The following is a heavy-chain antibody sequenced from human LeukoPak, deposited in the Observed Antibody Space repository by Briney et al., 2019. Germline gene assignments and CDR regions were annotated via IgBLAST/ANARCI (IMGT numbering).Heavy chain of an antibody. V-gene: IGHV3-7*01. D-gene: IGHD1-1*01. CDR3: AREVLETVDAFDI. J-gene: IGHJ3*02. Sequence: GGSLRLSCAASGFMFSSYWMSWVRQAPGEGLEWVANIKQDGSEKYYVDSVKGRFTISRDNAKNSLFLQMSSLRAEDTAVFYCAREVLETVDAFDIWGQGTVVTVSS. CDR2: IKQDGSEK. CDR1: GFMFSSYW.